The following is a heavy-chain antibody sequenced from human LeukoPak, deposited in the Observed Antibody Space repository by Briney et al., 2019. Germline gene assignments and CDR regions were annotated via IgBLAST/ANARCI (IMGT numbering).Heavy chain of an antibody. J-gene: IGHJ4*02. CDR3: ARSLLSEPFDY. V-gene: IGHV3-74*01. CDR1: GFTFRSYW. CDR2: INSDGSST. D-gene: IGHD1-14*01. Sequence: GGSLRLSCSASGFTFRSYWMHWVRQAPGKGLVWVSRINSDGSSTSYADSVKGRFTISRDNAKNTLYLQMNSLRAEDTAVYYCARSLLSEPFDYWGQGTLVTVSS.